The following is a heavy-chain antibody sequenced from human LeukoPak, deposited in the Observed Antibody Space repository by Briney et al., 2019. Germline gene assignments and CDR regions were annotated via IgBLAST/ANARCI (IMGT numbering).Heavy chain of an antibody. V-gene: IGHV3-73*01. CDR3: PTHKYSIGCPNAFDI. Sequence: GGSLKLSCEASGFIFSGSAVHWVRQASGKGLEWVGRIRSISNIYATAYAASVKGRFTISRDDSKNTAYRQMDSLKTKERPIIYCPTHKYSIGCPNAFDIWGKGKMATV. CDR1: GFIFSGSA. J-gene: IGHJ3*02. D-gene: IGHD6-25*01. CDR2: IRSISNIYAT.